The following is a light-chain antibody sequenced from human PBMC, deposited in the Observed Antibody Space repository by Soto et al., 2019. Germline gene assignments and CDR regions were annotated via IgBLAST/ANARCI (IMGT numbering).Light chain of an antibody. CDR3: QQYNTWPRM. Sequence: EIVMTPSPATLSVSPGERATLSCRASQSVSSNLAWYQQKPGQAPRLLIYGASTRATGIPARFRGSGSGTEFTLTISSLQSEDFAVYYCQQYNTWPRMFGQGTKVEL. J-gene: IGKJ1*01. CDR1: QSVSSN. V-gene: IGKV3-15*01. CDR2: GAS.